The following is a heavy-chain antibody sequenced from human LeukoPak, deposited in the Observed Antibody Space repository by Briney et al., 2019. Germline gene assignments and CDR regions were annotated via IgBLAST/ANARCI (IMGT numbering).Heavy chain of an antibody. V-gene: IGHV4-59*12. CDR2: IYYSGST. D-gene: IGHD3-22*01. J-gene: IGHJ4*02. CDR1: GGSMSPYH. CDR3: ARDHYYDSSGYSDY. Sequence: SETLSLTCTVSGGSMSPYHWGWIRQPPGKGLEWTGYIYYSGSTNHNPSLKSRVTISVDTSKNQFSLKLSSVTAADTAVYYCARDHYYDSSGYSDYWGQGTLVTVSS.